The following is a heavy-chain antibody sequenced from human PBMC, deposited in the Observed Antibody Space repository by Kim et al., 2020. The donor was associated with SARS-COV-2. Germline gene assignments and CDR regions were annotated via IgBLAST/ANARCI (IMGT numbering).Heavy chain of an antibody. Sequence: SEILSLTCTVSGGSISSGDYYWSWIRQPPGKGLEWIGYIYYSGSTYYNPSLKSRVTISVDTSKNQFSLKLSSVTAADTAVYYCAREGRSVMITFGGVIDWGQGTLVTVSS. CDR3: AREGRSVMITFGGVID. D-gene: IGHD3-16*02. V-gene: IGHV4-30-4*01. CDR2: IYYSGST. J-gene: IGHJ4*02. CDR1: GGSISSGDYY.